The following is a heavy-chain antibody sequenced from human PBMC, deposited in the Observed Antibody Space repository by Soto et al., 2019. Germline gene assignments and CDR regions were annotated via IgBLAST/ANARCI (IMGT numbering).Heavy chain of an antibody. CDR3: ARDVLPGALISWFDP. J-gene: IGHJ5*02. Sequence: SETLSLTCTVSGGSISSYYWSWIRQPPGKGLEWIGYIYYSGSTNYNPSLKSRVTISVDTSKNQFSLKLSSVTAADTAVYYCARDVLPGALISWFDPWGQGTLVTVSS. V-gene: IGHV4-59*01. D-gene: IGHD2-8*01. CDR2: IYYSGST. CDR1: GGSISSYY.